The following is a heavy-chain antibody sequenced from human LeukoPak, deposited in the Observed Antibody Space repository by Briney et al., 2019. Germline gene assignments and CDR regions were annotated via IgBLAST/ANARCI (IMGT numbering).Heavy chain of an antibody. V-gene: IGHV4-34*01. CDR1: GGSFSGYY. Sequence: KPSETLSLTCAVYGGSFSGYYWSWIRQPPGKGLEWIGEINHSGSTNYNPSLKSRVTMSVDTSKNQFSLKLSSVTAADTAIYYCARENPSGYYNRPIDYWGQGTLVTVSS. D-gene: IGHD3-22*01. CDR3: ARENPSGYYNRPIDY. J-gene: IGHJ4*02. CDR2: INHSGST.